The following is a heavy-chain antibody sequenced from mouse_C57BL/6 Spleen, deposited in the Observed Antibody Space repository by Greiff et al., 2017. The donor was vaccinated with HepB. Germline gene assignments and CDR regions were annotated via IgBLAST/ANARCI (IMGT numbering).Heavy chain of an antibody. CDR1: GYAFSSSW. CDR2: IYPGDGDT. Sequence: QVQLKQSGPELVKPGASVKISCKASGYAFSSSWMNWVKQRPGKGLEWIGRIYPGDGDTNYNGKFKGKATLTADKSSSTAYMQLSSLTSEDSAVYFCARESSGYVVDYWGQGTSVTVSS. V-gene: IGHV1-82*01. CDR3: ARESSGYVVDY. J-gene: IGHJ4*01. D-gene: IGHD3-2*02.